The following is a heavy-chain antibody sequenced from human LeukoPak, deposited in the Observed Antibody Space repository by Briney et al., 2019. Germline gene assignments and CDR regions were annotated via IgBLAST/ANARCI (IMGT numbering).Heavy chain of an antibody. CDR1: VFTFRVYS. V-gene: IGHV3-21*01. D-gene: IGHD5/OR15-5a*01. J-gene: IGHJ6*02. CDR2: ISSSSDYI. CDR3: ARSRSVSNYKGMDV. Sequence: GGSLRLSCPPSVFTFRVYSMSCVREALGGGRGWVSSISSSSDYIYYADQVKGRFTISRDNARNSLYLQMNSLRAEDTDVYYCARSRSVSNYKGMDVWGQGTTVTVSS.